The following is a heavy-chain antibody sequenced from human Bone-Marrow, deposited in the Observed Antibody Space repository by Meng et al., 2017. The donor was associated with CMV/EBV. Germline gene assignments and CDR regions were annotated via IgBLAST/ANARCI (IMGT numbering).Heavy chain of an antibody. CDR3: AHRPTEGLFDY. J-gene: IGHJ4*02. CDR1: GFSLNSNGMG. CDR2: IYWDGDK. Sequence: QIPLKESGPALLQPTQTLTLTCTFSGFSLNSNGMGVGWIRQPPGKALEWLALIYWDGDKRYSPSLKSRLTITKDTSNNQVVLTMTNMGPVDTATYFCAHRPTEGLFDYWGQGTLVTVSS. V-gene: IGHV2-5*02.